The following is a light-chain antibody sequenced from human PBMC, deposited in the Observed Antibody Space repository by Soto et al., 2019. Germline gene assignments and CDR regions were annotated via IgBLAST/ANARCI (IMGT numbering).Light chain of an antibody. CDR2: VTS. CDR1: QVLRGS. V-gene: IGKV1-12*01. J-gene: IGKJ5*01. Sequence: DIQMTQSPSSVSASVGDRVTITCRAPQVLRGSLAWYQQKPGKAPKLLISVTSRLQSGVPSRFSGSASGTDFTLTIDSLQPEDFATYYCQQGHDWPLTFGQGTRLEIK. CDR3: QQGHDWPLT.